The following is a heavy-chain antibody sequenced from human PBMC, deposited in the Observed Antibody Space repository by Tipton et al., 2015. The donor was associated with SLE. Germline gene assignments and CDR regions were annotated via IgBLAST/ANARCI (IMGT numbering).Heavy chain of an antibody. CDR2: INHSGST. CDR3: ARNDFWSGKRFDY. CDR1: GGSFSGYY. Sequence: GSLRLSCAVYGGSFSGYYWSWIRQPPGKGLEWIGEINHSGSTNYNPSLKSRVTISVDTSKNQFSLKLSSVTAADTAVYYCARNDFWSGKRFDYWGQGTLVTVSS. J-gene: IGHJ4*02. V-gene: IGHV4-34*01. D-gene: IGHD3-3*01.